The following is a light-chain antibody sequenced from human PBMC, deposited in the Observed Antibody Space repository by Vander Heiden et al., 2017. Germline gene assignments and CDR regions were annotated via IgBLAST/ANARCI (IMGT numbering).Light chain of an antibody. Sequence: ELVLTQSPGTLSLSPGERATLSCSASQSISSSYIAWYQQKPRQAPTLLLYAASSRATDSADRFSGSGSGTDFTLTIIRLEPEDFAVYYCQHYGSSPPYSFGQGTTLEIK. CDR1: QSISSSY. J-gene: IGKJ2*03. CDR3: QHYGSSPPYS. V-gene: IGKV3-20*01. CDR2: AAS.